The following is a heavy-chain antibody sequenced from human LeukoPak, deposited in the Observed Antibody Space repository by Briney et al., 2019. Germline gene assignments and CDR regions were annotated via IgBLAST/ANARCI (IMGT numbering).Heavy chain of an antibody. Sequence: GGSLTLSCAASGFIFSDYYMSWIRQAPGQGLEWVSYISSSGSTMYYTDSVKGRFTISRNNAKNSLYLQMNSLRADDTPVYYCARDPGSGYEEHFDYWGQGTLVTVSS. CDR1: GFIFSDYY. V-gene: IGHV3-11*01. D-gene: IGHD5-12*01. CDR3: ARDPGSGYEEHFDY. CDR2: ISSSGSTM. J-gene: IGHJ4*02.